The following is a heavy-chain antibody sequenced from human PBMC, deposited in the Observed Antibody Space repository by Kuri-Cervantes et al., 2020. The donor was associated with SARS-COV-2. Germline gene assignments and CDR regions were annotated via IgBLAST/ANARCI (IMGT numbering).Heavy chain of an antibody. CDR1: GYSISSGYY. CDR2: IYHSGST. D-gene: IGHD3-22*01. CDR3: ARGTRDYYDSSGYLYWFDP. Sequence: SQTLSLTCAVSGYSISSGYYWGWIRQPPGKGLEWIGSIYHSGSTYYNPSLKSRVTISVDTSKNQFSLKLSSVTAADTAVYYCARGTRDYYDSSGYLYWFDPWGQGTLVTVSS. V-gene: IGHV4-38-2*01. J-gene: IGHJ5*02.